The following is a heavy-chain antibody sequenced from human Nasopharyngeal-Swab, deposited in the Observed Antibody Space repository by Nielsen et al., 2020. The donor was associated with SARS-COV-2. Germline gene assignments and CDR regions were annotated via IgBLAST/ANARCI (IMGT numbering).Heavy chain of an antibody. V-gene: IGHV4-61*01. CDR3: ARDVYDSSGYYYQDY. J-gene: IGHJ4*02. CDR1: GGSITSSNYF. Sequence: SETLSLTCTVSGGSITSSNYFWGWIRQPPGKGLEWIGYIYYSGSTNYNPSLKSRVTISVDTSKNQFSLKLSSVTAADTAVYYCARDVYDSSGYYYQDYWGQGTLVTVSS. CDR2: IYYSGST. D-gene: IGHD3-22*01.